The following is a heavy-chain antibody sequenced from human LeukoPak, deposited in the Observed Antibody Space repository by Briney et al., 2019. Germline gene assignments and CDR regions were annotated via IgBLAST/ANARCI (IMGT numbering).Heavy chain of an antibody. CDR3: ARDGGVRYFDWSQSHFDY. D-gene: IGHD3-9*01. Sequence: PGGSLRLSCAASGFTFSSYSMNWVRQAPGKGLEWVSYISSSSSTIYYADSVKGRFTISRDNAKNSLYLQMNSLRAEDTAVYYCARDGGVRYFDWSQSHFDYWGQGTLVTVSS. J-gene: IGHJ4*02. CDR2: ISSSSSTI. CDR1: GFTFSSYS. V-gene: IGHV3-48*04.